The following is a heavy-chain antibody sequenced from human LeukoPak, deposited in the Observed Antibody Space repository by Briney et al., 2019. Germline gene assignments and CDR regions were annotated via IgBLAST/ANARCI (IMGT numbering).Heavy chain of an antibody. J-gene: IGHJ4*02. CDR3: AKGGLSRAGLDF. Sequence: GGSLRLSCAASGFTFSSYAMHWVRQAPGKGLEWVAVISYDGSNKYYADSVKGRFTISRDNSKNTLYLQMNSLRAEDTAVYYCAKGGLSRAGLDFWGQGTLVTVSS. V-gene: IGHV3-30-3*01. CDR1: GFTFSSYA. D-gene: IGHD5/OR15-5a*01. CDR2: ISYDGSNK.